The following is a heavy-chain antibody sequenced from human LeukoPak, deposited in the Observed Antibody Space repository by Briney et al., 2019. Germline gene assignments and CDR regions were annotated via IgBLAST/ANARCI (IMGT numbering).Heavy chain of an antibody. CDR1: GYTFTGYY. CDR2: INPNSGGT. CDR3: ARDKVKDYYGSGMYGY. J-gene: IGHJ4*02. D-gene: IGHD3-10*01. Sequence: GASVKVSCKASGYTFTGYYMHWVRQAPGQELEWMGWINPNSGGTNYAQKFQGRVTMTRDTSISTAYMELSRLRSDDTAVYYCARDKVKDYYGSGMYGYWGQGTLVTVSS. V-gene: IGHV1-2*02.